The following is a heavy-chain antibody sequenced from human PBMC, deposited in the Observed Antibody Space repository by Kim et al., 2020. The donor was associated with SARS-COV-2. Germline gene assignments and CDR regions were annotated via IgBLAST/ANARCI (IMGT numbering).Heavy chain of an antibody. Sequence: ADSVKGRFTISRDNAKNSLYLQMNSLSAEDTAVYYCARVPGTGQRGFDYWGQGTLVTVSS. CDR3: ARVPGTGQRGFDY. V-gene: IGHV3-21*01. D-gene: IGHD1-1*01. J-gene: IGHJ4*02.